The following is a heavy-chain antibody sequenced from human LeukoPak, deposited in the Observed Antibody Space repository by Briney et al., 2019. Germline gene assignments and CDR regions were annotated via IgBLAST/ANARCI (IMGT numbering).Heavy chain of an antibody. J-gene: IGHJ4*02. Sequence: GGSLRLSCAASGFTFSSYAMSWVRQAPGKGLERVSAISGSGGSTYYADSVKGRFTISRDNSKNTLYLQMNSLRAEDTAVYYCAKDSSSWSSFDYWGQGTLVTVSS. D-gene: IGHD6-13*01. CDR3: AKDSSSWSSFDY. CDR1: GFTFSSYA. V-gene: IGHV3-23*01. CDR2: ISGSGGST.